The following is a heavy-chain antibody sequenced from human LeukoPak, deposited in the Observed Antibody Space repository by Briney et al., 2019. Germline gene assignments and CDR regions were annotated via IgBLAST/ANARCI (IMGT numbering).Heavy chain of an antibody. D-gene: IGHD1-1*01. CDR3: AREMTTKGQFDS. V-gene: IGHV3-30*04. CDR1: GFTFSHHS. J-gene: IGHJ4*01. CDR2: ISYDRRVT. Sequence: GGSLRLSCAASGFTFSHHSMNWIRQAPGKGLEWVAVISYDRRVTYYADSVRGRFTISRDNSKNIQYLQMNNMTPGDTAVYFCAREMTTKGQFDSWGRGTLVTVSS.